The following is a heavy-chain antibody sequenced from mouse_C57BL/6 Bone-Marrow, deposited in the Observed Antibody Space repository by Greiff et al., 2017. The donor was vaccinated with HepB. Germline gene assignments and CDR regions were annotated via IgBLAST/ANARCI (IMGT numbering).Heavy chain of an antibody. V-gene: IGHV1-76*01. CDR1: GYTFTDYY. CDR2: IDPGSGNT. J-gene: IGHJ3*01. Sequence: QVQLQQSGAELVRPGASVKLSCKASGYTFTDYYINWVKQRPGQGLEWIARIDPGSGNTYYNEKFKGKATLTAEKSSSTAYMQLSSLTSEDSAVYFCARDYYYGSSYTWFAYWGQGTLVTVSA. D-gene: IGHD1-1*01. CDR3: ARDYYYGSSYTWFAY.